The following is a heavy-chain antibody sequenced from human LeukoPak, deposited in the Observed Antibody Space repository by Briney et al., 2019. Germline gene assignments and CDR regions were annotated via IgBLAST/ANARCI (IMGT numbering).Heavy chain of an antibody. Sequence: GGSLRLSCAASGFTFSSYAMSWVRQAPGKGLEWVSAISGSGGSTYYADSVKGRFTISRDNSKNTLYLQMNSLRAEDTAVYYCAKDLGYCSGGSCYSVFMGYFDYWGQGTLVTVSS. CDR1: GFTFSSYA. V-gene: IGHV3-23*01. CDR2: ISGSGGST. D-gene: IGHD2-15*01. CDR3: AKDLGYCSGGSCYSVFMGYFDY. J-gene: IGHJ4*02.